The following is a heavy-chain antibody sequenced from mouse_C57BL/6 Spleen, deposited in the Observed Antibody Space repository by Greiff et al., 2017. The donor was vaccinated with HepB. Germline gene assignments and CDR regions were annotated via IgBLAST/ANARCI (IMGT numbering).Heavy chain of an antibody. CDR3: ARGSSGYPGGLFDY. J-gene: IGHJ2*01. V-gene: IGHV1-82*01. CDR2: IYPGDGDT. CDR1: GYAFSSSW. D-gene: IGHD3-2*02. Sequence: QVQLQQSGPELVKPGASVKISCKASGYAFSSSWMNWVKQRPGKGLEWIGRIYPGDGDTNYNGKFKGKATLTADKSSSTAYMQLSSLTSEDSAVYFSARGSSGYPGGLFDYWGQGTTLTVSS.